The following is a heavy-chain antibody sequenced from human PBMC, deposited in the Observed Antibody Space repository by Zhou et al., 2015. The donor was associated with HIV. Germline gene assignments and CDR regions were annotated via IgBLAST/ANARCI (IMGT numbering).Heavy chain of an antibody. CDR2: IIPIFGTA. V-gene: IGHV1-69*01. D-gene: IGHD3-3*01. CDR1: GGTFSSYA. J-gene: IGHJ6*03. Sequence: QVQLVQSGAEVKKPGSSVKVSCKASGGTFSSYAISWVRQAPGQGLEWMGGIIPIFGTANYAQKFQGRVTITADESTSTAYMELSSLRSEDTAVYYCARALPSYYDFWSGPEPYYYYYMDVWGKGTTVTVSS. CDR3: ARALPSYYDFWSGPEPYYYYYMDV.